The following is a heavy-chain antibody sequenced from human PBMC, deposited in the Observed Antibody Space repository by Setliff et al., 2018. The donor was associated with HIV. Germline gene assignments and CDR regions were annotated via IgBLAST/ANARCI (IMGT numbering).Heavy chain of an antibody. D-gene: IGHD6-19*01. J-gene: IGHJ5*02. Sequence: SETLSLTCTVSGGSISSHYWGWIRQPPGKGLEWIASIYSGTTHYNPSLKSRVSISVDTSKNQFSLKLSSVTAADTAVYYCAKVPPPYSSGWYEIWFDPWGQGTLVTVSS. CDR2: IYSGTT. V-gene: IGHV4-59*11. CDR3: AKVPPPYSSGWYEIWFDP. CDR1: GGSISSHY.